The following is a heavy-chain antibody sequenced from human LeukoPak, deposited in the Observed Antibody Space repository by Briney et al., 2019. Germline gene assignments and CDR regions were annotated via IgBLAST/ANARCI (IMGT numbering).Heavy chain of an antibody. Sequence: PGGSLRLSCAASGFTFSSYAMSWVRQAPGKGLEWVSAISDSGGNTYYADSVKGRFTISRDNSMNTLYLQMNSLRAEDTAVYYCAAYCTSATCLIDHWGQGTLVTVSS. J-gene: IGHJ5*02. D-gene: IGHD2-2*01. CDR1: GFTFSSYA. CDR2: ISDSGGNT. CDR3: AAYCTSATCLIDH. V-gene: IGHV3-23*01.